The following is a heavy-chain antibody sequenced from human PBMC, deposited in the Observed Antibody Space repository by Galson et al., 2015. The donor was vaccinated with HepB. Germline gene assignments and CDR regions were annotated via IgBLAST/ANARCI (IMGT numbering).Heavy chain of an antibody. CDR1: GFALSNYS. CDR2: FGTSGDKT. CDR3: AKRLFVPTDC. J-gene: IGHJ4*02. Sequence: SLRLSCAASGFALSNYSMNWVRQAPGKGLEWVSGFGTSGDKTSYADSVKGRFTISRDNSRNTLYLQMNSLRAEDTAVYYCAKRLFVPTDCWGQGTLVTVSS. V-gene: IGHV3-23*01.